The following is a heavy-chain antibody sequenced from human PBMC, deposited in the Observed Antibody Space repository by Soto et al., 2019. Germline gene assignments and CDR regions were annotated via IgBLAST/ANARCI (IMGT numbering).Heavy chain of an antibody. CDR1: GGPISISTYY. V-gene: IGHV4-39*01. J-gene: IGHJ5*02. CDR3: ARQGLPQLVKNWFDP. D-gene: IGHD1-1*01. Sequence: QLQLQESGPGLVKPSETLSLTCTVSGGPISISTYYWVWIRQPPGKGLEWIGNIFYSGSTYSNPSLRGRLTMSVDTSKNQFSLRLTSVTAADTAVYFCARQGLPQLVKNWFDPWGQGTLVTVSS. CDR2: IFYSGST.